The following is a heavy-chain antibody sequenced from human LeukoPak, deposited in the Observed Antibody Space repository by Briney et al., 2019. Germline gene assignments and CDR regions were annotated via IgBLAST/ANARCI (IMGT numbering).Heavy chain of an antibody. J-gene: IGHJ4*02. Sequence: GGSLRLSCAASGFTFSIYAMSWVRQAPGKGLEWVSPISGSGYSTYYADSVKGRFTISRDDSKNTLYLQMNGLRAEDTAIYYCAKGGKWEPSGWLDYWGQGTLVTVSS. CDR1: GFTFSIYA. V-gene: IGHV3-23*01. CDR2: ISGSGYST. CDR3: AKGGKWEPSGWLDY. D-gene: IGHD1-26*01.